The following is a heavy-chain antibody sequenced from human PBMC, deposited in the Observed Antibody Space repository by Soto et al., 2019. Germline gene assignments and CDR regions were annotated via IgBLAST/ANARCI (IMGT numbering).Heavy chain of an antibody. Sequence: AGSLRLSCAASGFSFTNYNMNWVRQAPGKGLEWVSFIDGSGRYIYYADSLKGRFTVSRDNAKNSLYLQMNSLTAEDTAVYYCARDSGYCSSTSCYVNKDYWGQGT. J-gene: IGHJ4*02. CDR2: IDGSGRYI. D-gene: IGHD2-2*03. V-gene: IGHV3-21*01. CDR1: GFSFTNYN. CDR3: ARDSGYCSSTSCYVNKDY.